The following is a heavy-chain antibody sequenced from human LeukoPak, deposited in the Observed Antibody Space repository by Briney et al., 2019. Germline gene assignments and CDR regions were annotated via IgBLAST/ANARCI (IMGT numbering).Heavy chain of an antibody. J-gene: IGHJ4*02. CDR3: ARDKFGSIAVAANFDY. CDR2: ISSSSSYI. D-gene: IGHD6-19*01. V-gene: IGHV3-21*01. CDR1: GFTFSSYS. Sequence: PGGSLRLSCAASGFTFSSYSMNWVRQAPGKGLEWVSSISSSSSYIYYADSVKGRFTISRDNAKNSLYLQMNSLRAEDTAVYYCARDKFGSIAVAANFDYWGQGTLVTVSS.